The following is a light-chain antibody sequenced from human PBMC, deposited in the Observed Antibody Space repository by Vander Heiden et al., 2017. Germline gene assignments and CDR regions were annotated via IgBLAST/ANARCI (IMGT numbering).Light chain of an antibody. CDR1: QGIAGH. J-gene: IGKJ4*01. V-gene: IGKV1-9*01. Sequence: DIQLTQSPSFLSASVGDRVTITCRASQGIAGHLAWYQQRSGKATKLLIYAASTLQSWVPSGLSGSGSGTEFTLTISSLQPEDFATYYCQQFNSYPFTFGGGTKVEIK. CDR2: AAS. CDR3: QQFNSYPFT.